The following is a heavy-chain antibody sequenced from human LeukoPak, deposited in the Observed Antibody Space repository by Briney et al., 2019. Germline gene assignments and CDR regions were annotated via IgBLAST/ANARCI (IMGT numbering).Heavy chain of an antibody. CDR3: ARGRLWGHPPAPSDEIVVVVAATNYFDY. V-gene: IGHV1-46*01. CDR2: INPSGGST. Sequence: ASVKVSCKASGYTFTSYYMYWVRQAPGQGLEWMGIINPSGGSTSYAQKFQGRVAMTRDMSTSTVYMELSRLRSEDTAVYYCARGRLWGHPPAPSDEIVVVVAATNYFDYWGQGTLVTVSS. J-gene: IGHJ4*02. CDR1: GYTFTSYY. D-gene: IGHD2-15*01.